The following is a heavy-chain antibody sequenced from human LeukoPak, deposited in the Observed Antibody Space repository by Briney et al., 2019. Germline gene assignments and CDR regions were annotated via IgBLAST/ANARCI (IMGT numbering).Heavy chain of an antibody. CDR1: GFTFSSYA. V-gene: IGHV3-23*01. J-gene: IGHJ4*02. CDR2: MSASGGGT. CDR3: AKDSSSGWYYFDY. D-gene: IGHD6-19*01. Sequence: GGSLRLSCAASGFTFSSYAMSWVRQAPGKGLEWVSAMSASGGGTYYADSVKGRFTISRDNSKNTLYLQMNSLRAEDTAVYYCAKDSSSGWYYFDYWGQGTLVTVPS.